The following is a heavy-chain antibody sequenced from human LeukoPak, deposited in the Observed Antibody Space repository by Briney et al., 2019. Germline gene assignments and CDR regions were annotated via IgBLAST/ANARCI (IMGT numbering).Heavy chain of an antibody. Sequence: PSETLSLTCNVSGGSISSYYWSWIRQPAGKGLEWIGRIYTSGSTNYNPSLKSRVTMSVDTSKNQFSLKLSSVTAADTAVYYCAGGYYWCSGGSCYSYYFDYWGQGTLVTVSS. V-gene: IGHV4-4*07. CDR3: AGGYYWCSGGSCYSYYFDY. J-gene: IGHJ4*02. CDR2: IYTSGST. D-gene: IGHD2-15*01. CDR1: GGSISSYY.